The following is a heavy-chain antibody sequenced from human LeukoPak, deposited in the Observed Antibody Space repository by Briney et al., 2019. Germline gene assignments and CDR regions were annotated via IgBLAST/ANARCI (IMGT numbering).Heavy chain of an antibody. D-gene: IGHD2-2*01. V-gene: IGHV1-46*01. J-gene: IGHJ6*02. Sequence: ASVKVSCKASGYTFTSYYMHWVRQAPGQGLEWMGIINPSGGSTSYAQKFQGRVTMTRDTSTSTVYMELSSLRSEDTAVYYCARGGVVPATGRENYYYYGMDVWGQGTTVTVSS. CDR1: GYTFTSYY. CDR3: ARGGVVPATGRENYYYYGMDV. CDR2: INPSGGST.